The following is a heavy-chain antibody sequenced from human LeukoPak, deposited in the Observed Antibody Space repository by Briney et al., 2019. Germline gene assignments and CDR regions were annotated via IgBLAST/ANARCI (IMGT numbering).Heavy chain of an antibody. CDR3: ARDGGYCSGGSCYPINWFDP. CDR1: GYTFTSYG. Sequence: ASVKVSCKASGYTFTSYGISWVRQAPGQGLEWMGWISAYNGNTNYAQKLQGRVTMTTDTSTSTAYVELRSLRSDDTAVYYCARDGGYCSGGSCYPINWFDPWGQGTLVTVSS. CDR2: ISAYNGNT. J-gene: IGHJ5*02. D-gene: IGHD2-15*01. V-gene: IGHV1-18*01.